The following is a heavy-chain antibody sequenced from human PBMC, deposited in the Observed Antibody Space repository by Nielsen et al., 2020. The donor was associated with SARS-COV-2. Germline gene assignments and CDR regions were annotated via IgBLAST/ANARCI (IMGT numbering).Heavy chain of an antibody. CDR1: GYTFTSYA. V-gene: IGHV1-3*01. J-gene: IGHJ5*02. CDR3: ARVVAVAGYWFDP. D-gene: IGHD6-19*01. Sequence: ASVKVSCKASGYTFTSYAMHWVRQAPGQRLEWMGWINAGNGNTKYSQKLQGRVTITRDTSASTAYMELSSLRSEDTAVYYCARVVAVAGYWFDPWGQGTLVTVSS. CDR2: INAGNGNT.